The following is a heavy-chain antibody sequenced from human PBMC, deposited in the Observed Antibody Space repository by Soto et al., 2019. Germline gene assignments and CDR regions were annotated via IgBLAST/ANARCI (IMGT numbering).Heavy chain of an antibody. CDR1: GGPFSGYY. J-gene: IGHJ6*02. V-gene: IGHV4-34*01. CDR3: ARTSSSSWAYYYYGMDV. D-gene: IGHD6-13*01. Sequence: SETLSLTXAVYGGPFSGYYWSWIRQPPGKGLEWIGEINHSGSTNYSPSLKSRVTISVDTSKNQFSPKLSSVTAADTAVYYCARTSSSSWAYYYYGMDVWGQGTTVTSP. CDR2: INHSGST.